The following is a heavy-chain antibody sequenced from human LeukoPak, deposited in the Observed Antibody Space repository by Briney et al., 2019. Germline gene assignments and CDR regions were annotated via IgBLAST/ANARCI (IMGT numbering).Heavy chain of an antibody. Sequence: PSETLSLTCAAYGGSFSGYYWSWIRQPPGKGLEWIGKINHSGSTNYNPSLKSRVTISVDTSKNQFPLKVSSVTAADTAVYYCARDKIGGINFDYWGQGTLITVSA. V-gene: IGHV4-34*01. CDR1: GGSFSGYY. D-gene: IGHD2/OR15-2a*01. CDR2: INHSGST. CDR3: ARDKIGGINFDY. J-gene: IGHJ4*02.